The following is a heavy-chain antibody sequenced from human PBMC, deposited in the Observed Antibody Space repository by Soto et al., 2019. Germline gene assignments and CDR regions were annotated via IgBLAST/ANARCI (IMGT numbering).Heavy chain of an antibody. V-gene: IGHV3-48*03. CDR2: ISSSGSST. J-gene: IGHJ6*02. D-gene: IGHD6-6*01. CDR3: VRDGTRKKFSSSDAMDV. Sequence: RGSLSLSCAASGSTFSSYEMNWVRQAPGKGLEWVSYISSSGSSTYYADSVKGRFTISRDNAKNSLYLQMNSLRAEDTAVYYCVRDGTRKKFSSSDAMDVWGQGTTVTVYS. CDR1: GSTFSSYE.